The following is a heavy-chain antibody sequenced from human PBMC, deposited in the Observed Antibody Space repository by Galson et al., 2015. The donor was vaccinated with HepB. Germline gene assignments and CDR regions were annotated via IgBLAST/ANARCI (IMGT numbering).Heavy chain of an antibody. CDR3: AKGTTLTTRSSNWFDP. CDR2: ISGSGATT. J-gene: IGHJ5*02. D-gene: IGHD4-17*01. CDR1: GFTFNNYA. Sequence: SLRLSCAASGFTFNNYAMSWVRQAPGKGLEWVSGISGSGATTSYADSVKGRFTISRDNSKNTLFLQMNSLRAEDTAVYYCAKGTTLTTRSSNWFDPWGQGTLVTVSS. V-gene: IGHV3-23*01.